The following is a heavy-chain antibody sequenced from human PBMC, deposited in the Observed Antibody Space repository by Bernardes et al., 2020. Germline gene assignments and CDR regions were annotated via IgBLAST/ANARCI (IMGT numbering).Heavy chain of an antibody. CDR2: INHSGST. Sequence: ETLSLTCAVYGGSFSGYYWSWIRQPPGKGPEWIGEINHSGSTNYNPSLKSRVSISADTSKNQFPLKLSSVTAADTAVYYCARRHSSKHWFDPRGQGTLVTVSS. D-gene: IGHD6-13*01. CDR3: ARRHSSKHWFDP. V-gene: IGHV4-34*01. J-gene: IGHJ5*02. CDR1: GGSFSGYY.